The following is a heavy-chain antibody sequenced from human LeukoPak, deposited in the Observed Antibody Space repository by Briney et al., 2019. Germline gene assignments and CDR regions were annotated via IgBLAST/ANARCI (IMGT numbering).Heavy chain of an antibody. CDR2: IYYTGAT. D-gene: IGHD5-18*01. CDR3: ARAGYSYATGYQFDY. CDR1: RGSISNYY. J-gene: IGHJ4*02. Sequence: SETLSLTCTVSRGSISNYYWTWIRLPPGKGLEWIGYIYYTGATYYNPSLKSRATISLDTSKNQFSLKLTSVTAADAAVYYCARAGYSYATGYQFDYWGQGALVTVSS. V-gene: IGHV4-59*01.